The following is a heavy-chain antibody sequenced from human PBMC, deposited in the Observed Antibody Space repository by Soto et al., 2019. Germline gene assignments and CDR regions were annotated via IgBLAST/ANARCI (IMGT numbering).Heavy chain of an antibody. D-gene: IGHD6-13*01. CDR2: ISSNSAYI. V-gene: IGHV3-21*01. CDR1: GFTFRSFT. CDR3: TRDASRDSSARGWFDP. J-gene: IGHJ5*02. Sequence: GGSLRLSCAASGFTFRSFTMNWVRQAPGKGLEWVSTISSNSAYIYYTDALRGRFTISRDNAKNSLHLQMNSLRAEDTAVYYCTRDASRDSSARGWFDPWGPGTLVTVPS.